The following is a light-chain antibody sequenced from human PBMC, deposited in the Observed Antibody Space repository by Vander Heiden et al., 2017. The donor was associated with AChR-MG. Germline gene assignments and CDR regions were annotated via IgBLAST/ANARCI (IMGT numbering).Light chain of an antibody. CDR1: QSISSY. V-gene: IGKV1-39*01. CDR3: QQSDSTLNT. CDR2: AAS. Sequence: DIQMTQSPSSLSASVGDRVTITCRASQSISSYLNWYQQKPVKAPKLLIYAASSLQSGVPSRFSGSGSGTDFTLTISSLQPEDFATYYCQQSDSTLNTFGQGTKLEIK. J-gene: IGKJ2*01.